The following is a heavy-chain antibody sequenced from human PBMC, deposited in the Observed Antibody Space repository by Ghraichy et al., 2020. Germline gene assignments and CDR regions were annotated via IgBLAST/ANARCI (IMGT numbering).Heavy chain of an antibody. CDR1: GFTFNNYA. J-gene: IGHJ4*02. CDR2: ISWDGYNT. V-gene: IGHV3-43*01. D-gene: IGHD3-9*01. Sequence: GGSLRLSCAASGFTFNNYAMHWVRQAPGKGLEWVSLISWDGYNTYYADSVKGLFTISRDNSKNALYLQMNSLRTEDTALYFCAKVLESYDILTGADYWGQGTPVTVSS. CDR3: AKVLESYDILTGADY.